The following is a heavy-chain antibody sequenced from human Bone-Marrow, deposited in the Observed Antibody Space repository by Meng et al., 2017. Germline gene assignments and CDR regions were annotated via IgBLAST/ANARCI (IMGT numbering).Heavy chain of an antibody. Sequence: GESLKISCVASGLRFTDAWMSWVRQAPGKGLEWVGRIKRNRDGGTIDYAARVKGRFTISRDESKNTLYLQMDSLITEDPAVYFCATGAAAADHWGQGTLVTVSS. D-gene: IGHD6-13*01. CDR3: ATGAAAADH. V-gene: IGHV3-15*01. CDR1: GLRFTDAW. CDR2: IKRNRDGGTI. J-gene: IGHJ4*02.